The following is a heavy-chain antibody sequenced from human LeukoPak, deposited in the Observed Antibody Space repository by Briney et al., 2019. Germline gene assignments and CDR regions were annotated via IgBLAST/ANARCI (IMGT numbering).Heavy chain of an antibody. J-gene: IGHJ4*02. CDR3: AKDHRVVGATGRLFDY. Sequence: GGSLRLSCAASGFTFSSYSMNWVRQAPGQGLEWVSSITSSSSSYIYYADSVKGRFTISRDNAKNSLYLQMNSLRAEDTAVYYCAKDHRVVGATGRLFDYWGQGTLVTVSS. V-gene: IGHV3-21*01. D-gene: IGHD1-26*01. CDR1: GFTFSSYS. CDR2: ITSSSSSYI.